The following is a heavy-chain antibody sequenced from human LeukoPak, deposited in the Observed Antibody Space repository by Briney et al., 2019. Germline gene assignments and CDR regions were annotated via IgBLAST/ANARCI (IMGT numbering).Heavy chain of an antibody. CDR2: IIPIFGTA. CDR3: ARGGSSWLNYYYYMYV. CDR1: GGTFSSYA. V-gene: IGHV1-69*05. J-gene: IGHJ6*03. D-gene: IGHD6-13*01. Sequence: SVKVSCKASGGTFSSYAISWVRQAPGQGLEWMGGIIPIFGTANYAQKFQGRVTITTDESTSTAYMELSSLRSEDTAVYYCARGGSSWLNYYYYMYVWGKGTTVTVSS.